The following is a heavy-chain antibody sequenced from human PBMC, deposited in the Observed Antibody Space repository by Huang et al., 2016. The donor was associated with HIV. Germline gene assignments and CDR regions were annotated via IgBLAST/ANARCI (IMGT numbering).Heavy chain of an antibody. CDR3: ARQASGPFDAFDI. CDR1: GGSISSSSNY. J-gene: IGHJ3*02. Sequence: QLQLQESGPRLVKPSETLSLTCTVSGGSISSSSNYWGRIRQPPGKGLEGIGTIYYSGSTYYKPSLKSRVTISVDTSKNQFSLKLSSVTAADTAVYYCARQASGPFDAFDIWGQGTMVIVSS. CDR2: IYYSGST. V-gene: IGHV4-39*01.